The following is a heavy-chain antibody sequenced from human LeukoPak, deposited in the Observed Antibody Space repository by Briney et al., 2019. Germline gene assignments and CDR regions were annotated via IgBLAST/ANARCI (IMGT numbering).Heavy chain of an antibody. Sequence: PGGSLRLSCAASGFTFSRYAMSWVRQAPGKGLGWVSAISASGSSTFYADSVKGRFTISRDNSKNTLYLQMNSLRGDDTAVYYCAKGGLWDSSGYYYATEYWGQGTLVTVSS. D-gene: IGHD3-22*01. J-gene: IGHJ4*02. CDR1: GFTFSRYA. V-gene: IGHV3-23*01. CDR3: AKGGLWDSSGYYYATEY. CDR2: ISASGSST.